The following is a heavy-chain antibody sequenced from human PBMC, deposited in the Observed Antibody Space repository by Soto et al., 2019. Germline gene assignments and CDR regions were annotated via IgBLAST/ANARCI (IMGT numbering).Heavy chain of an antibody. CDR2: IYYSGST. CDR1: GGSISSSRYS. Sequence: SETLSLTCTVSGGSISSSRYSWGWIRQPPGKGLEWIGSIYYSGSTYYNPSLKSRVTISVDTSKNQFSLNLSSVTAADTAVYYCARVRGPYYYDSGSYSGMDVWGQGTTVT. D-gene: IGHD3-10*01. CDR3: ARVRGPYYYDSGSYSGMDV. V-gene: IGHV4-39*07. J-gene: IGHJ6*02.